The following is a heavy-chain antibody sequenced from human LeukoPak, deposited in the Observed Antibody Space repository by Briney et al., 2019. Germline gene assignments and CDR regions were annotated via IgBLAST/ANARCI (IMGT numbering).Heavy chain of an antibody. J-gene: IGHJ4*02. CDR2: VYYNGIT. CDR3: ASQLGGTTFH. V-gene: IGHV4-59*01. CDR1: GVSINAYV. D-gene: IGHD1/OR15-1a*01. Sequence: PSETLSLTCTVSGVSINAYVWSWIRQPPGKGLEWIGYVYYNGITNYNPSLQSRVSISLDTSKNQFSLRLNSVTAAETAVYYCASQLGGTTFHWGQGTLVTVSS.